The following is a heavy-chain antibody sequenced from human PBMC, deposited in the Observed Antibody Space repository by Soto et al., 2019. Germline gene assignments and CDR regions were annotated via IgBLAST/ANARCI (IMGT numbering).Heavy chain of an antibody. CDR1: GFTFSRYA. CDR2: ISYDGTNK. Sequence: QVQLVESGGGVVQPGRSLRLSCAASGFTFSRYAMHWVRQAPGKGLEWVTVISYDGTNKYYADSVKGRFTISRDNSKNTLYLQMNSLRAEDTAVYYCAKSEYNWYFDLWGRGTLVTVSS. CDR3: AKSEYNWYFDL. D-gene: IGHD5-12*01. V-gene: IGHV3-30-3*02. J-gene: IGHJ2*01.